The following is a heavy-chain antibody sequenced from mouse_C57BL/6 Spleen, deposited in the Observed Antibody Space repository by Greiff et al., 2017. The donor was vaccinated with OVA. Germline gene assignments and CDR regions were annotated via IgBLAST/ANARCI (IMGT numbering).Heavy chain of an antibody. Sequence: VKLMESGPELVKPGASVKISCKASGYAFSSSWMNWVKQRPGKGLEWIGRIYPGDGDTNYNGKFKGKATLTADKSSSTAYMQLSSLTSEDSAVYFCARGAGRGNWYFDVWGTGTTVTVSS. CDR1: GYAFSSSW. CDR3: ARGAGRGNWYFDV. CDR2: IYPGDGDT. D-gene: IGHD3-3*01. V-gene: IGHV1-82*01. J-gene: IGHJ1*03.